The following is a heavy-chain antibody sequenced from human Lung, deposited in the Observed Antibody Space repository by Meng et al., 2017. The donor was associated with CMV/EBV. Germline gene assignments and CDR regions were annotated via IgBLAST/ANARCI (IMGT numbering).Heavy chain of an antibody. CDR2: VYWNDDK. V-gene: IGHV2-5*01. J-gene: IGHJ4*02. CDR3: AHIDNSNYQYYWDY. CDR1: GFSLSTSGVG. Sequence: SGPTLVKPTQTFTLTCTFPGFSLSTSGVGVGWIRQPPGNALEWLAPVYWNDDKRYSTSLQSRLTITKHTSKNQVVLTMTNMDTVGTATYYCAHIDNSNYQYYWDYWGQGTLVTVSS. D-gene: IGHD1-7*01.